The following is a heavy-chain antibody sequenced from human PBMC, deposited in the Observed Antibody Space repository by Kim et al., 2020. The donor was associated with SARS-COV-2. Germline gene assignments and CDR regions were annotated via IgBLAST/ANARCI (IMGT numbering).Heavy chain of an antibody. Sequence: ASVKVSCKASGYTFTSYDINWVRQATGQGLEWMGWMNPNSGNTGYAQKFQGRVTMTRNTSISTAYMELSSLRSEDTAVYYCAREWGYCSSTSCYWPYYYYGMDVWGQGTTVTVSS. D-gene: IGHD2-2*01. V-gene: IGHV1-8*01. J-gene: IGHJ6*02. CDR3: AREWGYCSSTSCYWPYYYYGMDV. CDR1: GYTFTSYD. CDR2: MNPNSGNT.